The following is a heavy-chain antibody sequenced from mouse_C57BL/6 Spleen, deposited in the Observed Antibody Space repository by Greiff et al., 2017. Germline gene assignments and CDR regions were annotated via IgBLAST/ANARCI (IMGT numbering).Heavy chain of an antibody. V-gene: IGHV3-6*01. CDR3: AREDGFAY. CDR1: GYSITSGYY. CDR2: ISYDGSN. D-gene: IGHD1-1*01. Sequence: EVHLVESGPGLVKPSQSLSLTCSVTGYSITSGYYWNWIRQFPGNKLEWMGYISYDGSNNYNPSLKNRISITRDTSKNQFFLKLNSVTTEDTATYYCAREDGFAYWGQGTLVTVSA. J-gene: IGHJ3*01.